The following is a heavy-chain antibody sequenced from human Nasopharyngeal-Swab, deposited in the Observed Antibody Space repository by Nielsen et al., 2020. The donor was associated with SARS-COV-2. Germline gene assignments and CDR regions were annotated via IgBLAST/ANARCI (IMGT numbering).Heavy chain of an antibody. Sequence: RQAPGKGLEWVSYISSSGSTIYYADSVKGRFTISRYNAKNSLYLQMNSLRAEDTAVYYCARALYGVLIDYWGQGTLVTVSS. D-gene: IGHD3-10*01. V-gene: IGHV3-11*01. J-gene: IGHJ4*02. CDR3: ARALYGVLIDY. CDR2: ISSSGSTI.